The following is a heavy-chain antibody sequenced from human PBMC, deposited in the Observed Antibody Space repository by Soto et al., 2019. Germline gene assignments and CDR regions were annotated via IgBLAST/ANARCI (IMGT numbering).Heavy chain of an antibody. V-gene: IGHV4-34*01. CDR3: ARGAGFWSGYYTERRTYFDY. J-gene: IGHJ4*02. Sequence: SETLSLTCAVYGGSFSGYYWSWIRQPPGKGLEWIGEINHSGSTNYNPSLKSRVTISVDTSKNQFSLKLSSVTAADTAVYYCARGAGFWSGYYTERRTYFDYWGQGTLVTVSS. CDR1: GGSFSGYY. CDR2: INHSGST. D-gene: IGHD3-3*01.